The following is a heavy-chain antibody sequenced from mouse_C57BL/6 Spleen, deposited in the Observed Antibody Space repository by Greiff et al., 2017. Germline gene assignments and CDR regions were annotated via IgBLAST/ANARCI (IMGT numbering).Heavy chain of an antibody. Sequence: QVQLQQPGAELVKPGASVKLSCKASGYTFTSYWMHWVKQRPGQGLEWIGMIHPNSGSTNYNEKFKSKATLTVDKSSSTAYMQLSSLTSEDSAVYYCARYNYDYDSSWFAYWGEGTLFTVSA. CDR3: ARYNYDYDSSWFAY. CDR2: IHPNSGST. CDR1: GYTFTSYW. D-gene: IGHD2-4*01. J-gene: IGHJ3*01. V-gene: IGHV1-64*01.